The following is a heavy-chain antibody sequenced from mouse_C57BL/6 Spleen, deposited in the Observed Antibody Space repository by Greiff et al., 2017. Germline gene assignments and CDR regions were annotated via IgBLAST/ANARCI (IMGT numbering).Heavy chain of an antibody. CDR1: GYAFTNYL. V-gene: IGHV1-54*01. CDR3: ARGAGIWYFDV. J-gene: IGHJ1*03. CDR2: INPGSGGT. Sequence: QVQLKESGAELVRPGTSVKVSCKASGYAFTNYLIEWVKQRPGQGLEWIGVINPGSGGTNYNEKFKGKATLTADKSSSTAYMQLSSLTAEDSAVYFCARGAGIWYFDVGGTGTTVTVSS.